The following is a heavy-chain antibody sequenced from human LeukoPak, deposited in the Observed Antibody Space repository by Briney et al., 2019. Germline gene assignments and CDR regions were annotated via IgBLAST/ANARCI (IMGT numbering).Heavy chain of an antibody. V-gene: IGHV3-23*01. CDR1: GFTFNNYA. J-gene: IGHJ4*02. Sequence: GGSLRLSCVASGFTFNNYAMSWVRQTPGKGLEWVSLIDGGGARTYYADSVKGRFTIFRENSKNTLYLQMNSLRAEDTAVYYCAKDQTGDGYNSIWGQGTLVAVSS. CDR2: IDGGGART. D-gene: IGHD5-24*01. CDR3: AKDQTGDGYNSI.